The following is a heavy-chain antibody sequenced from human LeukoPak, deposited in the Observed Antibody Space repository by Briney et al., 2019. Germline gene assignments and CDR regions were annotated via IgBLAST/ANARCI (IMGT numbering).Heavy chain of an antibody. CDR1: GYTFTTYT. J-gene: IGHJ4*02. V-gene: IGHV1-3*01. CDR3: ARASGLAVAGTGY. CDR2: INAGNGNT. Sequence: ASVQVSCKASGYTFTTYTMHWVRQDPGQRLEGMGWINAGNGNTKYSQKFQGRITLTRYTSASTAYMELSSLRSEDTAVYYCARASGLAVAGTGYWGQGTLVTVSS. D-gene: IGHD6-19*01.